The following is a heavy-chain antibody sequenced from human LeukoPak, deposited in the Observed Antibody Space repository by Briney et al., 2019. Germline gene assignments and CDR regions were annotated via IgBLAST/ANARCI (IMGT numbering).Heavy chain of an antibody. CDR1: GGSISRYY. D-gene: IGHD1-26*01. J-gene: IGHJ6*02. CDR2: IYYSGST. V-gene: IGHV4-59*08. CDR3: ARHESGSYYIGYYYYGMDV. Sequence: KSSETLSLTCTVSGGSISRYYWSWIRQPPGKGLEWIGYIYYSGSTNYNPSLKSRVTISVDTSKNQFSLKLSSVTAADTAVYYCARHESGSYYIGYYYYGMDVWGQGTTVTVSS.